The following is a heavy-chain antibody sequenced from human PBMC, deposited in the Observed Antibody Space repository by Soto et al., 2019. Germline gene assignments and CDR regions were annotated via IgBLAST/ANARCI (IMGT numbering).Heavy chain of an antibody. CDR2: ISTDGSKT. J-gene: IGHJ1*01. CDR3: ARGPGHGGSYFEH. V-gene: IGHV3-74*03. Sequence: EVQLMESGGGLVQPGGSLRLSCVASGFTLSSYWMYWVRQVPGKGLLWVSRISTDGSKTEYADSVKGRFTISRDNAKSAMYLQMDSLRVEDMGVYYCARGPGHGGSYFEHWGQGTLVTVSS. CDR1: GFTLSSYW. D-gene: IGHD5-12*01.